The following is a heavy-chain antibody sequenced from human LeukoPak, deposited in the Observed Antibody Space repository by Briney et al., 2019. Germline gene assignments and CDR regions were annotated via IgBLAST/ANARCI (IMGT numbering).Heavy chain of an antibody. J-gene: IGHJ4*02. Sequence: SETLSLTCTVSGGSISSSGYYWGWIRQPPGKGLEWIGSIYYSGSTYYNPSLKSRVTISVDTSKNQFSLKLSSVTAADTAVYYCARHVGEAAAAYYFDYWGQGTLVTVSS. CDR3: ARHVGEAAAAYYFDY. V-gene: IGHV4-39*01. CDR2: IYYSGST. CDR1: GGSISSSGYY. D-gene: IGHD6-13*01.